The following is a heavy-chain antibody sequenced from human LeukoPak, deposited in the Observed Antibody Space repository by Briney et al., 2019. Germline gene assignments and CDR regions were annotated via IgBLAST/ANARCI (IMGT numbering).Heavy chain of an antibody. J-gene: IGHJ6*02. V-gene: IGHV3-64*04. CDR3: ARDRKWEIRNYNYYGLDV. D-gene: IGHD1-26*01. CDR2: ISNNGGST. CDR1: GFTFSRYS. Sequence: GGSLRLSCAASGFTFSRYSMHWVGQAPGKGLEYVSAISNNGGSTYSRDNSKNTQMNSLRVEDTAVYYCARDRKWEIRNYNYYGLDVWGQGTTVTVSS.